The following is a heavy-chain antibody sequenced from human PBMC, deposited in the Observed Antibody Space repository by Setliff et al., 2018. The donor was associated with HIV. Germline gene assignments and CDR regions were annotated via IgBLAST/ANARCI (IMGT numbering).Heavy chain of an antibody. CDR1: GASFIRSRYY. J-gene: IGHJ4*02. CDR2: VYTTGSA. D-gene: IGHD6-19*01. V-gene: IGHV4-61*09. CDR3: ARALAGGSGWNYFDF. Sequence: PSETLSLTCTVSGASFIRSRYYWSWIRQPAGKGLEWIGHVYTTGSASYNPSLESRVTILEALSKNQFSLNLDSVTAADTAVYFCARALAGGSGWNYFDFWGPGTLVTVSS.